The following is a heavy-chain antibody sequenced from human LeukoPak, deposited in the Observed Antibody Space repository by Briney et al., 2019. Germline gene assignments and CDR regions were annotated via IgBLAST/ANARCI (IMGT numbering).Heavy chain of an antibody. CDR1: GITYSSFG. V-gene: IGHV3-33*06. Sequence: GRSLRLSCAASGITYSSFGMHWVRQAPGKGLEWVAVIWNDGSNTYHADSVRGRFTISRDNSKNTLYLQMNSLRAEDTAVYYCANRDCSGGSCYPNHWGQGTLVTVSS. CDR2: IWNDGSNT. J-gene: IGHJ4*02. CDR3: ANRDCSGGSCYPNH. D-gene: IGHD2-15*01.